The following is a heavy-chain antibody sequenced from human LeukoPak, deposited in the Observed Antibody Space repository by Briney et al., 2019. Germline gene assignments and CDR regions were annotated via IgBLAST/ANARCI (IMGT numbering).Heavy chain of an antibody. CDR1: GFTFSSYA. D-gene: IGHD2-8*01. Sequence: GGSLRLSCAASGFTFSSYAMHWVRQAPGKGLEWVAVISYDGSNKYYADSVKGRFTISRDNSKNTLYLQMNSLRAEDTAVYYCARGTAPGVCYDYWGQGTLVTVSS. CDR3: ARGTAPGVCYDY. J-gene: IGHJ4*02. CDR2: ISYDGSNK. V-gene: IGHV3-30-3*01.